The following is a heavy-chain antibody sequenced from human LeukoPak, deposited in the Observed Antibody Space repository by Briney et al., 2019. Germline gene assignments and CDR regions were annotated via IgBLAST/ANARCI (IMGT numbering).Heavy chain of an antibody. D-gene: IGHD6-13*01. Sequence: SETLSLTCAVYGGSFSGYYWSWIRQPPGKGLEWIGYIYYSGSTNYNPSLKSRVTISVDTSKNQFSLKLSSVTAADTAVYYCARVSPGIAAAGPERYFDYWGQGTLVTVSS. CDR1: GGSFSGYY. J-gene: IGHJ4*02. CDR2: IYYSGST. CDR3: ARVSPGIAAAGPERYFDY. V-gene: IGHV4-59*01.